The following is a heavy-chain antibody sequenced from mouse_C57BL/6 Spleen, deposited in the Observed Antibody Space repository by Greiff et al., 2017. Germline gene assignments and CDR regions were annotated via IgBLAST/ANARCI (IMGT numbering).Heavy chain of an antibody. J-gene: IGHJ4*01. D-gene: IGHD1-1*01. CDR2: ISSGSSTI. Sequence: EVQLQESGGGLVKPGGSLKLSCAASGFTFSDYGMHWVRQAPEKGLEWVAYISSGSSTIYYADTVKGRFTISRDNAKNTLFLQMTSLRSEDTAMYYCARITTVVDAMDYWGQGTSVTVSS. V-gene: IGHV5-17*01. CDR1: GFTFSDYG. CDR3: ARITTVVDAMDY.